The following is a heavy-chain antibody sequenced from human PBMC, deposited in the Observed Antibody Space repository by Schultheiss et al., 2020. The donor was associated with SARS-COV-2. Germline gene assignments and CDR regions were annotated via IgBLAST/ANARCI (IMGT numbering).Heavy chain of an antibody. Sequence: GGSLRLSCAASGITFSNAWMSWVRQAPGKGLEWVGRIKSKVEGGPTDYAAPVKGRFTISRDDSKNTVFLQMNSLKTEDTALYYCTRPGIAAAGTTVDYWGQGTLVTVSS. CDR1: GITFSNAW. V-gene: IGHV3-15*01. D-gene: IGHD6-13*01. CDR2: IKSKVEGGPT. CDR3: TRPGIAAAGTTVDY. J-gene: IGHJ4*02.